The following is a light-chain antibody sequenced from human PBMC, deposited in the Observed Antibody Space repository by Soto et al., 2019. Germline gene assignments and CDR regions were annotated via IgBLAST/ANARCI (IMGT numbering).Light chain of an antibody. Sequence: QSVLTQPPSASGTPGQRVTISCSGSSSNIGSNTVNWYQQLPGTAPKPLIYNNNQRPSGVPDRFSGSKSGTSASLAISGLQSEDEADYYCAAWDDSLNGFVFGTGTKLTVL. CDR3: AAWDDSLNGFV. V-gene: IGLV1-44*01. CDR2: NNN. CDR1: SSNIGSNT. J-gene: IGLJ1*01.